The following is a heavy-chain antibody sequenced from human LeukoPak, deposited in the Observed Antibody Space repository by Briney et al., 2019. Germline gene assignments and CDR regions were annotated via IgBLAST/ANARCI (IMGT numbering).Heavy chain of an antibody. CDR1: GGSISSSSYY. D-gene: IGHD2-21*01. CDR3: ARVGDHHNY. CDR2: IYYSGST. J-gene: IGHJ4*02. Sequence: PSETLSLTCTVSGGSISSSSYYWGWIRQPPGKGLEWIGSIYYSGSTNYNPSLKSRVTISVDTSKNQFSLKLSSVTAADTAVYYCARVGDHHNYWGQGTLVTVSS. V-gene: IGHV4-39*07.